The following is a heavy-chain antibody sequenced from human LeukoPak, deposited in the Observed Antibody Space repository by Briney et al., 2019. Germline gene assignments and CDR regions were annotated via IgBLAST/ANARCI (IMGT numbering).Heavy chain of an antibody. D-gene: IGHD5-18*01. V-gene: IGHV3-15*01. CDR2: IQSRSVGGTT. J-gene: IGHJ4*02. Sequence: GGSLRLSCEASGFTFSHAWMSWVRQAPGKGLEWVGRIQSRSVGGTTEYAAPVKGRFTISRDDSKSTLYLQMNSLKTEDTAVYFCAHRDTTMVRVDYWGQGTLVTVSS. CDR3: AHRDTTMVRVDY. CDR1: GFTFSHAW.